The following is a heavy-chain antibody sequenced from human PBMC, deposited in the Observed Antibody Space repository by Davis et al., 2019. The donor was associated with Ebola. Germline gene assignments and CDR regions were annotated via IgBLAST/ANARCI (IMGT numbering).Heavy chain of an antibody. V-gene: IGHV3-53*01. Sequence: PGGSLRLSCAVSGFIVSNNYMSWVRQAPGKGLEWVSIIYSAGSGGSTYYADSVQGRFTISRDNSQNTLSLQMNSLRADDTAVYYCVGDGGAGTRFDHWGQGTLVTVSS. CDR2: IYSAGSGGST. CDR1: GFIVSNNY. CDR3: VGDGGAGTRFDH. D-gene: IGHD6-19*01. J-gene: IGHJ4*02.